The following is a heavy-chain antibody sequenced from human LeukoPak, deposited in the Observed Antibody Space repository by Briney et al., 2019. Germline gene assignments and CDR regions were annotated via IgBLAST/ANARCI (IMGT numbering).Heavy chain of an antibody. Sequence: SETLSLTCAVYGGSFSGYYWSWIRQPPGKGLEWIGEINHSGSTNYNPSLKSRVTISVDTSKNQFSLKLSSVTAADTAVYYCARTRSGYHKYFQHWGQGTLSPSPQ. J-gene: IGHJ1*01. D-gene: IGHD3-3*01. V-gene: IGHV4-34*01. CDR2: INHSGST. CDR3: ARTRSGYHKYFQH. CDR1: GGSFSGYY.